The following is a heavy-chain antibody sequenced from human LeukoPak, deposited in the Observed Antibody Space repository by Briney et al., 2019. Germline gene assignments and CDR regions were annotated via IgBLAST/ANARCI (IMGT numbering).Heavy chain of an antibody. J-gene: IGHJ4*02. CDR1: GFTFSSYG. Sequence: GGSLRLSCAASGFTFSSYGLTWVRRPPGKGLEGGAVISYDGSNKYYADSVKGRFTISRDNSKNTLYLQMNSLRAEDTAVYYCESYYYDSSGGFDYWGQGTLVTVSS. CDR2: ISYDGSNK. V-gene: IGHV3-30*03. D-gene: IGHD3-22*01. CDR3: ESYYYDSSGGFDY.